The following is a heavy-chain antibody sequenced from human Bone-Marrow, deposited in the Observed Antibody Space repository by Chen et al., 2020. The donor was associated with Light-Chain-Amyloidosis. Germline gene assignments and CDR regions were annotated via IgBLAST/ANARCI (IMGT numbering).Heavy chain of an antibody. CDR3: ARRIAARRAWYFDL. Sequence: QVQLQQRGAGLLKPSDPLSLTCAVYGGSFSGYYWSLIRQPPGRGLECIGEINHSGSTNYNPSLKSRVTISVDTSKNQFSLKLSSVTAADTAVYYCARRIAARRAWYFDLWGRGTLVTVSS. CDR1: GGSFSGYY. D-gene: IGHD6-6*01. CDR2: INHSGST. J-gene: IGHJ2*01. V-gene: IGHV4-34*01.